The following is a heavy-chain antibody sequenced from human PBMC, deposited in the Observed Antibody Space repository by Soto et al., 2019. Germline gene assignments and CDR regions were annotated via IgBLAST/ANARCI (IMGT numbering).Heavy chain of an antibody. CDR3: STEAHHSAATNPFFYS. V-gene: IGHV4-4*02. D-gene: IGHD5-12*01. CDR1: GGSISSSNW. Sequence: SATLSLTCAGSGGSISSSNWGSWVRLPPGKGLEWIGEIYPSGITNYSPSLKSRVTMSVDKSKNQFSLKLNSVTAADTAMYYCSTEAHHSAATNPFFYSWGPGTQVPV. CDR2: IYPSGIT. J-gene: IGHJ5*01.